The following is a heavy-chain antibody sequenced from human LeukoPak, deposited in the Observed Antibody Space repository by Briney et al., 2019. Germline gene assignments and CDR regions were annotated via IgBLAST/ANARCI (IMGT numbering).Heavy chain of an antibody. V-gene: IGHV1-8*01. Sequence: GASVKVSCKASGYTFTSYDINWVRQATGQGLEWMGWMNPNSGNTGYAQEFQGRVTMTRNTSISTAYMELSSLRSEDTAVYYCARGWSAVADPFDYWGQGTLVTVSS. J-gene: IGHJ4*02. CDR3: ARGWSAVADPFDY. D-gene: IGHD6-19*01. CDR1: GYTFTSYD. CDR2: MNPNSGNT.